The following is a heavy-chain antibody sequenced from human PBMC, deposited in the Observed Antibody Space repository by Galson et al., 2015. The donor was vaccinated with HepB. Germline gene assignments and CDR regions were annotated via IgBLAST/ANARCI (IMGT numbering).Heavy chain of an antibody. D-gene: IGHD2-21*01. Sequence: SVKVSCKASGYTFTSYYMHWVRQAPGQGLEWMGIINPSGGSTSYAQKFQGRVTMTRDTSTSTVYMELSSLRSEDTAVYYCARDGLHCGGDCYSLPRGLWGSWFDPWGQGTLVTVSS. V-gene: IGHV1-46*01. CDR2: INPSGGST. CDR1: GYTFTSYY. CDR3: ARDGLHCGGDCYSLPRGLWGSWFDP. J-gene: IGHJ5*02.